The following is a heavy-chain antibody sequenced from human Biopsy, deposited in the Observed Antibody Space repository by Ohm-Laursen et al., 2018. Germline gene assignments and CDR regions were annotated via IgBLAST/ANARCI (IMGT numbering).Heavy chain of an antibody. V-gene: IGHV3-9*01. D-gene: IGHD2-2*02. Sequence: SLRLSCAAPGFIFDDYAMHWVRQAPGKGLEWVSGISWDSGRIDYADSVKGRFTISRDASKNTLYLLMNSLRAEDTAMYYCAKGGYCTTTSRYMDVDYWGQGTLVTVSS. J-gene: IGHJ4*02. CDR1: GFIFDDYA. CDR2: ISWDSGRI. CDR3: AKGGYCTTTSRYMDVDY.